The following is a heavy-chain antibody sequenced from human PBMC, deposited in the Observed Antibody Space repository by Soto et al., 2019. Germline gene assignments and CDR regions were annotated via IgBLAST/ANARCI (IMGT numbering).Heavy chain of an antibody. Sequence: SETLSLTCTVSGDSINTYYWTWIRQPPGKGLEWIAYSYHSWGTNYNPSLGSRVTISVDTSKNQVSLQLTSVTAADTAVYYCARGSPTIIRAPKDWGQGTLVTVSS. J-gene: IGHJ4*02. V-gene: IGHV4-59*01. CDR2: SYHSWGT. CDR3: ARGSPTIIRAPKD. CDR1: GDSINTYY. D-gene: IGHD1-20*01.